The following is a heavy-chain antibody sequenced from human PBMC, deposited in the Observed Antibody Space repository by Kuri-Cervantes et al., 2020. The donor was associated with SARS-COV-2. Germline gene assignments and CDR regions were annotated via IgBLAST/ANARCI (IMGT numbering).Heavy chain of an antibody. CDR3: ARNYYDRRKSAFDT. CDR2: IYRSGPT. D-gene: IGHD3-22*01. Sequence: SCTVSGGSISSGSYYWSWIRQPAGKGLEWIGDIYRSGPTTYNPSLRGRLTISADTSKSQFSLRLSSVTAADTAVYYCARNYYDRRKSAFDTWGHGTMVTVSS. V-gene: IGHV4-61*09. CDR1: GGSISSGSYY. J-gene: IGHJ3*02.